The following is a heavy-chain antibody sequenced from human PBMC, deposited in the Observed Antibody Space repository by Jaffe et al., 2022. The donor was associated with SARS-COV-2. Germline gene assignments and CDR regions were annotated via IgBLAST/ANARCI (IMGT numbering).Heavy chain of an antibody. CDR1: GFTFSNAW. Sequence: EVQLVESGGGLVKPGGSLRLSCAASGFTFSNAWMSWVRQAPGKGLEWVGRIKSKSDGGTADYAAPVTGRFTISRDDSKDTVYLQMNSLKTEDTAVYYCTTFAPRLLGYWGQGTLVTVSS. CDR3: TTFAPRLLGY. V-gene: IGHV3-15*01. CDR2: IKSKSDGGTA. D-gene: IGHD7-27*01. J-gene: IGHJ4*02.